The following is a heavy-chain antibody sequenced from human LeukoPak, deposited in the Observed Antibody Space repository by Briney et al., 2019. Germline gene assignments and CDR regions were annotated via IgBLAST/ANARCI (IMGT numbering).Heavy chain of an antibody. Sequence: SETLSLTCIVSGGSISSSSYYWSWIRQPPGKGLEWIGYIYYSGSTNYNPSLKSRVTISVDTSKNQFSLKLSSVTAADTAVYYCAREPPSSDAFDIWGQGTMVTVSS. CDR1: GGSISSSSYY. V-gene: IGHV4-61*01. CDR3: AREPPSSDAFDI. CDR2: IYYSGST. J-gene: IGHJ3*02.